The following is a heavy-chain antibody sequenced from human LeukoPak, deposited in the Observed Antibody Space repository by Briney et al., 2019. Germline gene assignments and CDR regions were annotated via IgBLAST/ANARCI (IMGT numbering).Heavy chain of an antibody. J-gene: IGHJ4*02. CDR3: AKAGSSWSGPLKD. Sequence: GGSLRLSCAASEFTFNNYAMSWVRQAPGKGLEWVSAITGSGGDTYCADSVKGRFTISRDNSKNTLHLQMNSLRAEDTAVYFCAKAGSSWSGPLKDWGQGILVTVSS. V-gene: IGHV3-23*01. D-gene: IGHD6-13*01. CDR2: ITGSGGDT. CDR1: EFTFNNYA.